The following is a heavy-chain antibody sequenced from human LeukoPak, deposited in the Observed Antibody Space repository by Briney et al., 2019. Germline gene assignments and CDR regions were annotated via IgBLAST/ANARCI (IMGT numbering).Heavy chain of an antibody. CDR2: INPSGGST. CDR3: ARKDPSTGFDY. D-gene: IGHD2-2*01. V-gene: IGHV1-46*01. CDR1: GYTFTSYY. J-gene: IGHJ4*02. Sequence: ASVKASCKASGYTFTSYYMHWVRQAPGQGLEWMGIINPSGGSTSYAQKFQGRVTMTRDTSTSTVYMELSSLRSEDTAVYYCARKDPSTGFDYWGQGTLVTVSS.